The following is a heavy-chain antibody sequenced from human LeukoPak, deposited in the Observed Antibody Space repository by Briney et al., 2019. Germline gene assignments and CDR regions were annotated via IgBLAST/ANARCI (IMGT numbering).Heavy chain of an antibody. J-gene: IGHJ4*02. D-gene: IGHD5-18*01. CDR1: GFIFSSYI. CDR3: AKERDTAMVTIDY. V-gene: IGHV3-21*01. Sequence: SGGSLRLSCAASGFIFSSYIMNWVRQAPGKGLEWVSSISTSSDYIYYADSVKGRFTISRDNAKNSLSLQMNSMRAEDTAVYYCAKERDTAMVTIDYWGQGTLVTVSS. CDR2: ISTSSDYI.